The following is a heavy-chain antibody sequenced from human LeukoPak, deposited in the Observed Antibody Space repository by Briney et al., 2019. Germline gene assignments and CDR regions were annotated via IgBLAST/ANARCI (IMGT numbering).Heavy chain of an antibody. Sequence: GGSLRLSCAVSGFAFGSEAMSWVRQSPARGLEWVASISPGGGTTYYADYVKGRFTISRDNAKNSLYLQMNSLRAEDTAVYYCAKGQSIAARRDWFDPWGQGTLVTVSS. V-gene: IGHV3-23*01. CDR2: ISPGGGTT. J-gene: IGHJ5*02. CDR1: GFAFGSEA. D-gene: IGHD6-6*01. CDR3: AKGQSIAARRDWFDP.